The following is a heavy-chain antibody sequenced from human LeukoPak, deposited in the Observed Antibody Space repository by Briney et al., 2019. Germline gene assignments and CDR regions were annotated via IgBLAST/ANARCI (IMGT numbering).Heavy chain of an antibody. V-gene: IGHV3-21*01. CDR2: ISSSSSYI. J-gene: IGHJ5*02. CDR3: ASVLLWFGELFGFDP. CDR1: GFTFSSYS. Sequence: PGGSLRLSCGASGFTFSSYSMNWVRQAPGKGLEWVSSISSSSSYIYYADSVKGRFTISRDNAKNSLYLQMNSLRAEDTAVYYCASVLLWFGELFGFDPWGQGTLVTVSS. D-gene: IGHD3-10*01.